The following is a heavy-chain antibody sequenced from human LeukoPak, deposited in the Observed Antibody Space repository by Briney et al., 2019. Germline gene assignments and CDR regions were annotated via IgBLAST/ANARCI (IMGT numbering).Heavy chain of an antibody. Sequence: PSETLSLTCAVYGGSFSGYYWSWIRQPPGKGLEWIGNIFYSGSTYYSPSLRNRVTISLDTSRNQFSLKLNSVTAADTAVYYCAKSNGYGLVDIWGQGTMVTVSS. CDR1: GGSFSGYY. J-gene: IGHJ3*02. V-gene: IGHV4-34*12. CDR2: IFYSGST. D-gene: IGHD3-10*01. CDR3: AKSNGYGLVDI.